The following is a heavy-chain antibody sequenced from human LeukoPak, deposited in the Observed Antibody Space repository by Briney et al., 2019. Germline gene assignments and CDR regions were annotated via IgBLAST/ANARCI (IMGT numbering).Heavy chain of an antibody. J-gene: IGHJ4*02. CDR1: GYTFTGYY. D-gene: IGHD1-26*01. CDR3: ARPRSSGSYPYLGY. V-gene: IGHV1-2*02. CDR2: INPNSGGT. Sequence: ASVKVSCKASGYTFTGYYMHWVRQAPGQGLEWMGWINPNSGGTNYAQRFQGRVTMTRDTSIGTAYMELSRLRSDDTAVYYCARPRSSGSYPYLGYWGQGTLVTVSS.